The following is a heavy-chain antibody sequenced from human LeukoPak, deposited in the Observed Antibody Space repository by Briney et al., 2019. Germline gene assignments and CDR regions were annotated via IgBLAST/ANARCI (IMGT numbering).Heavy chain of an antibody. V-gene: IGHV5-51*01. J-gene: IGHJ5*02. CDR2: IYSGDSDT. CDR3: ARLSSSWYRPSLQSWFDP. D-gene: IGHD6-13*01. Sequence: GESLKISCKTSGYMFTTYRIGWVRQVPGKGLEWMGIIYSGDSDTTYSPSFQGQVTISADKSISTAYLQWSSLKASDTAMYYCARLSSSWYRPSLQSWFDPWGQGTLVTVSS. CDR1: GYMFTTYR.